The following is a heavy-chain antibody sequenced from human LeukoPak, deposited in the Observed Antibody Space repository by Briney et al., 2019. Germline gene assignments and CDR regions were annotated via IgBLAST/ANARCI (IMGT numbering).Heavy chain of an antibody. Sequence: GGSLRLSCAASGFNFRKYWMQWVRQVPGKGLVWVSEINPDGDYSGHSNSVRGRFTISRDNAKNTLYLQMTSLSAEDTAVYYCARSLGDWGQGTLVSVSS. CDR1: GFNFRKYW. V-gene: IGHV3-74*01. CDR3: ARSLGD. D-gene: IGHD3-16*01. CDR2: INPDGDYS. J-gene: IGHJ4*01.